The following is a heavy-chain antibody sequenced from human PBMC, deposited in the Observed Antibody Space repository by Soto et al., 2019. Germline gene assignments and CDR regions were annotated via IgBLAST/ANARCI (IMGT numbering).Heavy chain of an antibody. J-gene: IGHJ4*02. CDR3: AVTYYDFWSGYTYFDY. V-gene: IGHV4-34*01. Sequence: SETLSLTCAVYGGSFSGYYWSWIRQPPGKGLEWIGEINHSGSTDYNPSLKSRVTISVDTSKNQFSLKLSSVTAADTAVYYCAVTYYDFWSGYTYFDYWGQGTLVTVSS. CDR2: INHSGST. CDR1: GGSFSGYY. D-gene: IGHD3-3*01.